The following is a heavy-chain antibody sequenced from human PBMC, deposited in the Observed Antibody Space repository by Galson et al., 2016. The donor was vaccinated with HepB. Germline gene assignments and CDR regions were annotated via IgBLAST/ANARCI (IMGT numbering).Heavy chain of an antibody. Sequence: SETLSLTCSVSGGSVNSDQYHWSWIRQPPGKGLQWLGHTYSGRSNTYNPSLKSRVTISIDTSKNQFSLTLSPVTAADTAVYYCTTYLVGHGGTGYWGKGTLVTCSS. CDR3: TTYLVGHGGTGY. D-gene: IGHD3-16*01. J-gene: IGHJ4*02. CDR2: TYSGRSN. CDR1: GGSVNSDQYH. V-gene: IGHV4-61*01.